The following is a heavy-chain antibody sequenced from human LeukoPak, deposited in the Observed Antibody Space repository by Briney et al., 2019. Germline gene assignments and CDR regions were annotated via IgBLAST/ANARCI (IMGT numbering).Heavy chain of an antibody. Sequence: GGSLRLSCAASGFTFSSYSMNWVRQAPGKGLEWVSSISSSSSYIYYADSVKGRFTISRDNAKNSLYLQMNSLRAEDTAVYYCARRSPLVAVITSHYYDYWGRGALVTVSS. D-gene: IGHD2-21*01. V-gene: IGHV3-21*01. CDR2: ISSSSSYI. CDR1: GFTFSSYS. CDR3: ARRSPLVAVITSHYYDY. J-gene: IGHJ4*02.